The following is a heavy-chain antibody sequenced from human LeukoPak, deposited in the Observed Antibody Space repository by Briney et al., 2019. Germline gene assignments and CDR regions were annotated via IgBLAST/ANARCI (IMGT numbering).Heavy chain of an antibody. CDR2: ITASGDGT. CDR1: GFTFSSYV. D-gene: IGHD3-16*02. CDR3: AFIQGITFGGVVVPDIDY. V-gene: IGHV3-23*01. J-gene: IGHJ4*02. Sequence: GGSLRLSCAASGFTFSSYVMSWVRQAPGEGLEWVSVITASGDGTYYADSVKGRFTISRDNSKNTLYLQMNSLRAEDTAIYYCAFIQGITFGGVVVPDIDYWGQGTLVTVSS.